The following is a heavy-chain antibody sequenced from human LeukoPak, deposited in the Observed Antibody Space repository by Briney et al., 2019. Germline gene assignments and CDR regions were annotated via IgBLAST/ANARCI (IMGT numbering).Heavy chain of an antibody. CDR1: GFTFSTYW. J-gene: IGHJ4*02. CDR3: ASPYCSSTSCSTLHDY. D-gene: IGHD2-2*01. V-gene: IGHV3-7*01. Sequence: QTGGSLRLSCAASGFTFSTYWMNWVRQAPGKGLEWVANTKQDGGEKYYVDSVKGRFTISRDNAKSSLYLQMNSLRAEDTAVYYCASPYCSSTSCSTLHDYWGQGTLVTVSS. CDR2: TKQDGGEK.